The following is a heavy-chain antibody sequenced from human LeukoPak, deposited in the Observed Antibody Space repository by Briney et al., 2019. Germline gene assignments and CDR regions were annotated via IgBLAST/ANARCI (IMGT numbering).Heavy chain of an antibody. D-gene: IGHD2-15*01. Sequence: GASVTVSCKASGYTFTGYYMHWVRQAPGQGLEWKGWINPNSGGTNYAQEFQGRVTMTRDTSISTAYMELSRLRSDDTAVYYCARDGCSGGSCYSEAFDPWGQGTLVTVSS. CDR3: ARDGCSGGSCYSEAFDP. CDR1: GYTFTGYY. J-gene: IGHJ5*02. V-gene: IGHV1-2*02. CDR2: INPNSGGT.